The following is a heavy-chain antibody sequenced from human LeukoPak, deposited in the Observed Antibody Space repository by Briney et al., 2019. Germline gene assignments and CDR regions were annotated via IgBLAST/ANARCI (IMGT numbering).Heavy chain of an antibody. CDR1: GGSISGYY. D-gene: IGHD3-10*01. V-gene: IGHV4-59*08. Sequence: SETLSLTCTVSGGSISGYYCSWVRQPPGKEMEWIGYVYSSGNTDYNPSLKSRVTLSVDTSKNQFSLKLVSVTAADTAVYYCARHPPSSAGAYDIWGQETMVTVPS. CDR3: ARHPPSSAGAYDI. J-gene: IGHJ3*02. CDR2: VYSSGNT.